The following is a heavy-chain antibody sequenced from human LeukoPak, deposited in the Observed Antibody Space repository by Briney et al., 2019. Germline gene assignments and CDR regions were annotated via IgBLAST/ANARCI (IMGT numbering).Heavy chain of an antibody. J-gene: IGHJ4*02. CDR2: IDPTDSYT. D-gene: IGHD6-19*01. Sequence: GESLKISCEGSGYSSTNYRITWVRQMPGKGLEWMGRIDPTDSYTNYSPSFQGHVTISVDKSTSTAYLQWRSLEASDTAMYYCARPGSGPSGWFYFDYWGQGTLVTVSS. V-gene: IGHV5-10-1*01. CDR1: GYSSTNYR. CDR3: ARPGSGPSGWFYFDY.